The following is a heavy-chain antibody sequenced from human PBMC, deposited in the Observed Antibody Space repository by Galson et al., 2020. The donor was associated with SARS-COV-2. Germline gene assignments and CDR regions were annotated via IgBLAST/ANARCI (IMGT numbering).Heavy chain of an antibody. Sequence: GESLKISCKGSGYKFTSYWIGWVRQMPGKGLEWMGIIFPGDSDSRYSPSFQGQVTISADKSISTAYLQWSSLKASDTAMYYCARSRDTMIRGVIRSSQYDACDVWGQGKVLTVSS. V-gene: IGHV5-51*01. J-gene: IGHJ3*01. CDR1: GYKFTSYW. CDR2: IFPGDSDS. CDR3: ARSRDTMIRGVIRSSQYDACDV. D-gene: IGHD3-10*01.